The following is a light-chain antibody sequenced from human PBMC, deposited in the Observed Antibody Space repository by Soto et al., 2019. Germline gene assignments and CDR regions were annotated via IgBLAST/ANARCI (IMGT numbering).Light chain of an antibody. CDR2: YDD. V-gene: IGLV1-36*01. CDR1: SSNIGSNA. Sequence: QSVLTQPPSLSEAPGQRVTMSCSGSSSNIGSNAVNWYQQHSGKAPRLLMYYDDLRPSGVSDRFSGSKSGTSASLAISGLQSEDEAEYFCATWDDSLNGMVFGGGTKLTVL. CDR3: ATWDDSLNGMV. J-gene: IGLJ3*02.